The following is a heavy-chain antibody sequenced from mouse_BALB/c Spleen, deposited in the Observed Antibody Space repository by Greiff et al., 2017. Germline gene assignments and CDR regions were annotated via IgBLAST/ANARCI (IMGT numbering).Heavy chain of an antibody. CDR2: IYPGDGDT. J-gene: IGHJ2*01. D-gene: IGHD2-2*01. CDR3: ARGGYDGYYFDY. CDR1: GYAFSSYW. V-gene: IGHV1-80*01. Sequence: VQLQQSGTVLARPGASVKMSCKASGYAFSSYWMNWVKQRPGQGLEWIGQIYPGDGDTNYNGKFKGKATLTADKSSSTAYMQLSSLTSEASEVYFCARGGYDGYYFDYWGQGTTLTVSS.